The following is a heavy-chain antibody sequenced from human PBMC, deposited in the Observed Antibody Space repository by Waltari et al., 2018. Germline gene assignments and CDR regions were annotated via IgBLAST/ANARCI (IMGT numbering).Heavy chain of an antibody. Sequence: QVQLVQSGAEVKKPGASVKVSCKASGYTFTGYSMHWVRQAPGQGLEWMGWINPNSGGTNYAQKFQGRVTMTRDTSISTAYMELSRLRSDDTAVYYCAREADGRYYDSSGYYSFDYWGQGTLVTVSS. J-gene: IGHJ4*02. CDR3: AREADGRYYDSSGYYSFDY. CDR1: GYTFTGYS. D-gene: IGHD3-22*01. V-gene: IGHV1-2*02. CDR2: INPNSGGT.